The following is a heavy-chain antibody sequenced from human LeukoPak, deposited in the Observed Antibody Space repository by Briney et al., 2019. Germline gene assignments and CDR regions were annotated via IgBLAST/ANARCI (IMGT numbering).Heavy chain of an antibody. Sequence: PGGSLRLSCAASGFTFSSYAMSWVRQAPGKGLEWISAISGSGGSTYYADSVKGRFTISRDNSKNTLYLQMNSLRAEDTAVYYCAKAPYSSSPGSIDYWGQGTLVTVSS. J-gene: IGHJ4*02. CDR2: ISGSGGST. CDR3: AKAPYSSSPGSIDY. V-gene: IGHV3-23*01. D-gene: IGHD6-13*01. CDR1: GFTFSSYA.